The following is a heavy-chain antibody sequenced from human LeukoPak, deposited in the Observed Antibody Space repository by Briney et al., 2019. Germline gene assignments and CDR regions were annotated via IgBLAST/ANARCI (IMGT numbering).Heavy chain of an antibody. Sequence: GGSLRLSCAASGFTFSSYWMSWVRQAPGKGPEWVGRIKSYGSGGTTDYGAPVKGRFTISRDDPKNMVYLQMNSLETEDTAVYYCTWIRKALGGFDTWGQGTMVTVSS. CDR1: GFTFSSYW. CDR2: IKSYGSGGTT. D-gene: IGHD5-18*01. J-gene: IGHJ3*02. CDR3: TWIRKALGGFDT. V-gene: IGHV3-15*01.